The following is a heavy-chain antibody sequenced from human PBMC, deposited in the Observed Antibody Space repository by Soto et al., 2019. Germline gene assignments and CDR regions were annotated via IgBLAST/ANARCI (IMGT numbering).Heavy chain of an antibody. CDR3: ARDGYSRSFNGQYAMDV. V-gene: IGHV3-33*01. Sequence: PGGSLRLSCAASGFTFRSYGMHWVRQAPGKGLEWVAFIWYDGSNKNYAGSVKGRFTISRDNSKDTLSLQMNSLRAEDTAVYYCARDGYSRSFNGQYAMDVWGQGTTVTVSS. J-gene: IGHJ6*02. D-gene: IGHD5-12*01. CDR1: GFTFRSYG. CDR2: IWYDGSNK.